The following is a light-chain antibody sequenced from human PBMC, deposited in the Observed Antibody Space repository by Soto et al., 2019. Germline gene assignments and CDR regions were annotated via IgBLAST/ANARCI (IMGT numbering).Light chain of an antibody. CDR2: HAS. CDR1: QSISNW. J-gene: IGKJ4*01. V-gene: IGKV1-33*01. CDR3: QQYDNLPLT. Sequence: DIQRTQSPSTLPASVGARVTITCRASQSISNWLAWYQQKPGTAPKVLIYHASNLETGVPSRFSGSGSGTDFTFTISSLQPEDIATYYCQQYDNLPLTFGGGTKVDIK.